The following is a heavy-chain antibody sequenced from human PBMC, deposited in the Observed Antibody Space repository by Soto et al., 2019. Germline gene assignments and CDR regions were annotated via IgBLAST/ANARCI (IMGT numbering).Heavy chain of an antibody. CDR3: SSFEYSSSAGGFDP. J-gene: IGHJ5*02. Sequence: GSLRLSCAASGFTFSSYAMSWVRQSPGKGLEWVSAISGSGGSTYYADSVKGRFTISRDNSKNTLYLQMNSLRAEDTAVYYCSSFEYSSSAGGFDPWGQGTLVTVSS. CDR2: ISGSGGST. D-gene: IGHD6-6*01. CDR1: GFTFSSYA. V-gene: IGHV3-23*01.